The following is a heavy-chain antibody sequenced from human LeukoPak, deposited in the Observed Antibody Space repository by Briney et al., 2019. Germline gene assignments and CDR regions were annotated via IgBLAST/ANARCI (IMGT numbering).Heavy chain of an antibody. CDR1: GFTFSSYG. CDR3: AREGVRMGYYYYGMDV. D-gene: IGHD2-8*01. Sequence: GGSLRLSCAASGFTFSSYGMHWVRQAPGKGLEWVAVIWYDRSNKYYADSVKGRFTISRDNSKNTLYLQMNSLRAEDTAVYYCAREGVRMGYYYYGMDVWGQGTTVTVSS. J-gene: IGHJ6*02. V-gene: IGHV3-33*01. CDR2: IWYDRSNK.